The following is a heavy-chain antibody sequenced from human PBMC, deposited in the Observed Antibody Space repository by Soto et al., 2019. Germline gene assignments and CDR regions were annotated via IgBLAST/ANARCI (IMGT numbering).Heavy chain of an antibody. CDR3: ARIRRVIVGGPDY. Sequence: EVQLLESGGGLVQPGGSLRLSCAASGFALDSYGMSWVRQAPGRGLDWVSAISGSSGSAYYAGSVKGRFTISRDNSKKTVYLQISSLRAEDTAIYYCARIRRVIVGGPDYWGQGTLVTVSS. CDR1: GFALDSYG. V-gene: IGHV3-23*01. CDR2: ISGSSGSA. J-gene: IGHJ4*02. D-gene: IGHD3-16*02.